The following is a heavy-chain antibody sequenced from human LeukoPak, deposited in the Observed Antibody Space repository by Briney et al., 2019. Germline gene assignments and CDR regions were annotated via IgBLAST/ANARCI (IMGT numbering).Heavy chain of an antibody. CDR2: IIPILGIA. V-gene: IGHV1-69*04. CDR1: GGTFSSYA. CDR3: ARVYSSSWYDWFDP. Sequence: GASVKVSCKASGGTFSSYAISWVRQAPGQGLEWMGRIIPILGIANYAQKFQGRVTITADKSTSTAYMELSSLRSEDTAVYYCARVYSSSWYDWFDPWGQGTLVTVSS. J-gene: IGHJ5*02. D-gene: IGHD6-13*01.